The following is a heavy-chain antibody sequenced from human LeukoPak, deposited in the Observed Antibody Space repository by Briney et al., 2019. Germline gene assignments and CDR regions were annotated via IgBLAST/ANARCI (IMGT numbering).Heavy chain of an antibody. V-gene: IGHV3-23*01. D-gene: IGHD3-9*01. Sequence: GGSLRLSCAASGFTFSSYAMNWVRQAPGKGLEWVAGISSGDRTFHAESVKGRFTISRDKSKDTLYLQMNSLRAEDTAVYYCAKDATASPYFHWYDNWGQGTQVIVSS. CDR3: AKDATASPYFHWYDN. CDR1: GFTFSSYA. J-gene: IGHJ1*01. CDR2: ISSGDRT.